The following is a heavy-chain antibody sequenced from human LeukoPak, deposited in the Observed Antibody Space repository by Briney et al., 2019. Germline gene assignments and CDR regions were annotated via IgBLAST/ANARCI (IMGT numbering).Heavy chain of an antibody. Sequence: PSETLSLTCTVSGGSISSSSYYWGWIRQPPGKGLEWIGSIYYSGSTYYNPSLKSRVTISVDTSKNQFSLKLYSVTAADTAVYYCARHLVYGSGTQPYFDYWGQGTLVTVSS. V-gene: IGHV4-39*01. CDR2: IYYSGST. J-gene: IGHJ4*02. CDR1: GGSISSSSYY. CDR3: ARHLVYGSGTQPYFDY. D-gene: IGHD3-10*01.